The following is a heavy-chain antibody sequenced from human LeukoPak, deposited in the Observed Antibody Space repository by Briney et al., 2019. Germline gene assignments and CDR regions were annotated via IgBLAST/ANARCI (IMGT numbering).Heavy chain of an antibody. CDR2: IRYDGSDK. CDR1: GFTFSSFA. Sequence: GGSLRLSCAASGFTFSSFAMDWVRQAPGKGLEWVAFIRYDGSDKYYAASVKGRFTISRDNSKNTLYLQMKSPRAEDTAVYYCAKDRGDWKYFVYWGQRTLVSVSS. CDR3: AKDRGDWKYFVY. V-gene: IGHV3-30*02. J-gene: IGHJ4*02. D-gene: IGHD1-1*01.